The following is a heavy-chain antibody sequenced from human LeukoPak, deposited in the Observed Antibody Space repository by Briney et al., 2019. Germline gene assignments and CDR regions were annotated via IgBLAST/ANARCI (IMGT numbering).Heavy chain of an antibody. Sequence: SETLSLTCAVYGGSFSGYYWSWIRQPPGKGLEWIGEINHSGSTNYNPSLKSRVTISVDTSKNQFSLKLSSVTAADTAVYYCARSWIQLQYYFDYWGQGTLVTVSS. CDR1: GGSFSGYY. D-gene: IGHD5-18*01. CDR2: INHSGST. CDR3: ARSWIQLQYYFDY. J-gene: IGHJ4*02. V-gene: IGHV4-34*01.